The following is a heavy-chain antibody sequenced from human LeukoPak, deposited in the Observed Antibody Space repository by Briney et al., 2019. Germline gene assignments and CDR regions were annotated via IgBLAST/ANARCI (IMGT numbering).Heavy chain of an antibody. D-gene: IGHD3-22*01. CDR3: ARGPSGDYYDSSGYKIDY. V-gene: IGHV4-31*03. CDR1: GGSISSGGYY. J-gene: IGHJ4*02. Sequence: PSQTLSLTCTVSGGSISSGGYYWRWIRQHPGKGLEWIGYIYYSGSTYYNPSLKSRVTISVDTSKNQFSLKLSSVTAADTAVYYCARGPSGDYYDSSGYKIDYWGQGTLVTVSS. CDR2: IYYSGST.